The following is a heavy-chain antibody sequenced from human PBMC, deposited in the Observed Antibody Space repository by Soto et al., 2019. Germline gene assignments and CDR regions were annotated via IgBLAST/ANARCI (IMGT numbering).Heavy chain of an antibody. Sequence: PGGSLRLSCAASGFTFSSYAMSWVRQAPGKGLEWVSAISGSGGSTYYADSVKGRFTISRDNSKNTLYLQMNSLRAEDTAVYYCVKDRGILVVIAISYWGQGTLVTVSS. CDR1: GFTFSSYA. CDR3: VKDRGILVVIAISY. V-gene: IGHV3-23*01. CDR2: ISGSGGST. J-gene: IGHJ4*02. D-gene: IGHD2-21*01.